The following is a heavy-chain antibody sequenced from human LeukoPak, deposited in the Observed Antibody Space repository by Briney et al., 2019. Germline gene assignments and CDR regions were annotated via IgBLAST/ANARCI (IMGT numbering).Heavy chain of an antibody. J-gene: IGHJ5*02. CDR3: ARRLGGYSSSWYVWFDP. V-gene: IGHV4-59*08. Sequence: SETLSLTCTVSGGSISSYYWSWIRQPPGKGLEWIGYIYYSGSTNYNPSLKSRVTISVDTSKNQFSLKLSSVTAADTAVYYCARRLGGYSSSWYVWFDPWGQGTLVTVSS. CDR2: IYYSGST. CDR1: GGSISSYY. D-gene: IGHD6-13*01.